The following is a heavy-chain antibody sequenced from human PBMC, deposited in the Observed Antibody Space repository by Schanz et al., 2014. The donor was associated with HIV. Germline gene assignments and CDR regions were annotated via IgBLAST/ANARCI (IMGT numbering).Heavy chain of an antibody. CDR2: IWYDGSNK. V-gene: IGHV3-33*01. CDR3: TRESYNLVPGGDL. J-gene: IGHJ5*02. CDR1: GFTFRSYG. D-gene: IGHD1-1*01. Sequence: QVQLVESGGGVVQPGRSLRLSCAASGFTFRSYGMHWVRQAPGKGLEWVAVIWYDGSNKYYADSVKGRFTISRDNSKNTLYLQMNSLRVEDTAVYYCTRESYNLVPGGDLWGQGTLVTVSS.